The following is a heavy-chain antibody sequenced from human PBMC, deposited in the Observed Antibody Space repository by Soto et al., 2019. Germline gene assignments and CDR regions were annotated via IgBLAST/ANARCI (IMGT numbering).Heavy chain of an antibody. J-gene: IGHJ6*03. CDR3: AKDHLSCSGGSCYSVYYYYMEV. V-gene: IGHV3-23*01. CDR2: ISGSGGST. CDR1: GFTFSSYA. D-gene: IGHD2-15*01. Sequence: RGSLRLSCAASGFTFSSYAMSWVRQAPGKGLEWVSAISGSGGSTYYADSVKGRFTISRDTSKNTLYLQMNSLRAEDTAVYYCAKDHLSCSGGSCYSVYYYYMEVWGKGSTVTVSS.